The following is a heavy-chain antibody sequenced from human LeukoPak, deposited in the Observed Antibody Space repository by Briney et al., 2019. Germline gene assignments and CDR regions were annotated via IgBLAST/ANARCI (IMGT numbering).Heavy chain of an antibody. V-gene: IGHV4-34*01. Sequence: SETLSLTCAVYGGSFSGYYWSWIRQPPGKGLEWIGEINHSGSTNYNPSLKSRVTISVDTSKNQFSLKLSSVTATDTAVYYCARDYGDYAHWFDPWGQGTLVTVSS. CDR1: GGSFSGYY. CDR3: ARDYGDYAHWFDP. CDR2: INHSGST. J-gene: IGHJ5*02. D-gene: IGHD4-17*01.